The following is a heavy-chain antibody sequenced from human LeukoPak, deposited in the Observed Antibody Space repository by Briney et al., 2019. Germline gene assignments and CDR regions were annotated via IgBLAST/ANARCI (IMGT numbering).Heavy chain of an antibody. V-gene: IGHV4-30-2*01. CDR2: IYHSGST. CDR3: ARFLLYCRGAGCYLGHFDY. Sequence: PSETLSLTCTVSGGSISSGGYYWSWIRQPPGKGLEWIGYIYHSGSTYYNPSLKSRVTIYVDTSKNQFSLKLTSVTAADPAVYYCARFLLYCRGAGCYLGHFDYWGQGTLVTVSS. CDR1: GGSISSGGYY. D-gene: IGHD2-15*01. J-gene: IGHJ4*02.